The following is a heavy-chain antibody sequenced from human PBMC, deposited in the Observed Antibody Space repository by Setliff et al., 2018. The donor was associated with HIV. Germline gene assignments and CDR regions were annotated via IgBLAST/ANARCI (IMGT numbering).Heavy chain of an antibody. J-gene: IGHJ4*02. V-gene: IGHV4-34*01. CDR2: INHSGST. Sequence: PSETLSLTCAVYGGSFSGYYWSWIRQPPGKGLEWIGEINHSGSTNYNPSLKSRVTISVDTPKNQFSLKLSSVTAADTAVYYCARETMYDSRGYLSHYFDYWGQGTPVTVSS. CDR1: GGSFSGYY. D-gene: IGHD3-22*01. CDR3: ARETMYDSRGYLSHYFDY.